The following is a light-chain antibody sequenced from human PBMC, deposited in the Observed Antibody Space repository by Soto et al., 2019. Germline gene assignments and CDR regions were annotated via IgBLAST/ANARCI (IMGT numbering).Light chain of an antibody. V-gene: IGLV1-40*01. CDR3: CLYVGATTYV. CDR1: GSNIGASYD. J-gene: IGLJ1*01. CDR2: GNF. Sequence: QLVLTQPPSVSGAPGQRVTISCAGSGSNIGASYDVHWYQQLPGTAPKLLIYGNFNRPSGVPDRFSGSKSGTSASLAITGLQAEDEADYYCCLYVGATTYVFGTGTKLTVL.